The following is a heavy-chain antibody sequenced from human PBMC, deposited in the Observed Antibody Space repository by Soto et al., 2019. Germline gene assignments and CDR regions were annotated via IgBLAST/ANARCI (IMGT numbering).Heavy chain of an antibody. D-gene: IGHD2-15*01. Sequence: PSETLSLTCTVSGGSISSSSYYWGWIRQPPGKGLEWIGSIYYSGSTYYNPSLKSRVTISVDTSKNQFSLKLSSVTAADTAVYYCARHSTSGCSGGSCYSPYNWFDPWGQGTLVTVSS. CDR3: ARHSTSGCSGGSCYSPYNWFDP. CDR1: GGSISSSSYY. J-gene: IGHJ5*02. V-gene: IGHV4-39*01. CDR2: IYYSGST.